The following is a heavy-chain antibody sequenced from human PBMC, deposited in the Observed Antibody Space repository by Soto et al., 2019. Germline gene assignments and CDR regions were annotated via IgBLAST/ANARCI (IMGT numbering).Heavy chain of an antibody. CDR2: ISGRSSET. CDR3: ARAKVRAAGGTVWFDP. CDR1: GFTFRDYY. Sequence: LRLSCAVSGFTFRDYYMTWIRQAPGKGLEWVSYISGRSSETYYADSVKGRFTISRDNAKNSLYLQMNDLRAEDSAVYYCARAKVRAAGGTVWFDPWGQGTLVTVSS. D-gene: IGHD3-10*01. J-gene: IGHJ5*02. V-gene: IGHV3-11*06.